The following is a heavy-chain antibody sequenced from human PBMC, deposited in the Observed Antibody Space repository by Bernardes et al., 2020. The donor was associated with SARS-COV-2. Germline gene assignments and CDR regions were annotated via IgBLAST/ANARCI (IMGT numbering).Heavy chain of an antibody. Sequence: GGSLRLSCAASGFSFSTYAMSWVRQAPGKGLEWVAGITGSGDNTYYADSVKGRFTISRDNSKNTLYLQMKSLSPEDTAVYYCVNNGGDRELTGSSYWGQGTLVTVSS. J-gene: IGHJ4*02. V-gene: IGHV3-23*01. D-gene: IGHD1-26*01. CDR2: ITGSGDNT. CDR1: GFSFSTYA. CDR3: VNNGGDRELTGSSY.